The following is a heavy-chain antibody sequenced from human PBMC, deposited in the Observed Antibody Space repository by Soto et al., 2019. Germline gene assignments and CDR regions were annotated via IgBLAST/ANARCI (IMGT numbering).Heavy chain of an antibody. Sequence: SGPTLVNPTQTLTLTCNCSGFSLSTSGVGVGWIRQPPGKALEWLALIYWDDDKRYSPSLKSRLTITKDTSKNQVVLTMTNMDPVDTATYYCARFHDYRVWFDPWGQGTLVTVSS. CDR1: GFSLSTSGVG. V-gene: IGHV2-5*02. CDR3: ARFHDYRVWFDP. J-gene: IGHJ5*02. CDR2: IYWDDDK. D-gene: IGHD4-17*01.